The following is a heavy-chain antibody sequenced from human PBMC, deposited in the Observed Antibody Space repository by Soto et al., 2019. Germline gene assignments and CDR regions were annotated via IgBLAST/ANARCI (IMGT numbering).Heavy chain of an antibody. CDR2: IYHSGST. CDR1: GGSISSGGYS. Sequence: SETLSLTCAVSGGSISSGGYSWSWIRRPPGKGLEWIGYIYHSGSTYYNPSLKSRVTISVDRSKNQFSLKLSSVTAGDTAVYYCARVGIVVVPAAISWGCFDPWGQGTLVTVSS. CDR3: ARVGIVVVPAAISWGCFDP. D-gene: IGHD2-2*03. J-gene: IGHJ5*02. V-gene: IGHV4-30-2*01.